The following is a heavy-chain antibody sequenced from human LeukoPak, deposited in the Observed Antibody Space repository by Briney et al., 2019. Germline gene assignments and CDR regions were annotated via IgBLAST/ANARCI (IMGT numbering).Heavy chain of an antibody. J-gene: IGHJ4*02. D-gene: IGHD4/OR15-4a*01. Sequence: GGSLRLSCAGSGFTFSTYSMNWVRQAPGKGLEWVAVISYDGSNKYYADSVKGRFTISKDNSKNTLYLQMNSLRAEDTAVYYCARRAGAYSHPYDYWGQGTLVTVSS. CDR3: ARRAGAYSHPYDY. CDR2: ISYDGSNK. V-gene: IGHV3-30*03. CDR1: GFTFSTYS.